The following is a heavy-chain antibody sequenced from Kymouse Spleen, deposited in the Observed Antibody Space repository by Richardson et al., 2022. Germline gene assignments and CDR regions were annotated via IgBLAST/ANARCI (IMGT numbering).Heavy chain of an antibody. CDR1: GGSFSGYY. D-gene: IGHD1-1*01,IGHD1-20*01,IGHD1-7*01. J-gene: IGHJ4*02. V-gene: IGHV4-34*01. CDR3: ARGELEPFDY. CDR2: INHSGST. Sequence: QVQLQQWGAGLLKPSETLSLTCAVYGGSFSGYYWSWIRQPPGKGLEWIGEINHSGSTNYNPSLKSRVTISVDTSKNQFSLKLSSVTAADTAVYYCARGELEPFDYWGQGTLVTVSS.